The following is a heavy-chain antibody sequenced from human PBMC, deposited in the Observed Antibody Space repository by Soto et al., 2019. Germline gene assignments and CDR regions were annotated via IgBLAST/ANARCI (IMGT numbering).Heavy chain of an antibody. J-gene: IGHJ4*02. CDR2: ISAYNGNT. D-gene: IGHD4-17*01. V-gene: IGHV1-18*01. Sequence: SWVRQAPGQGLERMGWISAYNGNTNYAQKLQGRVTMTTDTSTSTAYMELRSLRSDDTAVYYCARDSVDYGDYLLPFDYWGQGTLVTVSS. CDR3: ARDSVDYGDYLLPFDY.